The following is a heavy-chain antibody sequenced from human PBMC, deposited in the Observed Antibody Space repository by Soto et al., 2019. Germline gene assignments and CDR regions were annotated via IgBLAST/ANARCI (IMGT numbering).Heavy chain of an antibody. J-gene: IGHJ3*02. D-gene: IGHD3-10*01. V-gene: IGHV3-33*01. CDR1: GFTFSSYG. CDR3: ARRYYYGPRSVPWALDI. Sequence: QVQLVESGGGVVQPGRSLRLSCAASGFTFSSYGMHCVRQGPGKGLEWVAVIWFDGSNKYYADSLEGRFTISRDNSKNTLYLQMNSLRAEDTAVYYCARRYYYGPRSVPWALDIWGQGTMVTVSS. CDR2: IWFDGSNK.